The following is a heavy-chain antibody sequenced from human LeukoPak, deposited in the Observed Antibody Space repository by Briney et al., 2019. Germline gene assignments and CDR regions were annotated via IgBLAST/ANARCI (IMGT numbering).Heavy chain of an antibody. V-gene: IGHV3-30*02. D-gene: IGHD4/OR15-4a*01. CDR1: GFTFSSYG. J-gene: IGHJ4*02. Sequence: GRSLRLSCAASGFTFSSYGMHWVRHAPGQGMEWVAFIRYDGSNKNYADSVKGRFTISRDNSKNTLYLQMNSLRAEDTAVYYCAKDWGSYGAFFDYWGQGTLVTVSS. CDR2: IRYDGSNK. CDR3: AKDWGSYGAFFDY.